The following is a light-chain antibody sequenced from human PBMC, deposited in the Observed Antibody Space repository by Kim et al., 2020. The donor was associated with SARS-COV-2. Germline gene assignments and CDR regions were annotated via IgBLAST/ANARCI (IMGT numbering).Light chain of an antibody. CDR2: QDR. Sequence: SYELTQPPSVSVSPRQTASITCSGDKLKDKYAFWYQQMPGQSPVLVIYQDRKRPSGIPERFSGSNSGNTATLTISGTQAVDEADYYCQAWDSGIVVFGGGTQLTVL. CDR3: QAWDSGIVV. J-gene: IGLJ2*01. V-gene: IGLV3-1*01. CDR1: KLKDKY.